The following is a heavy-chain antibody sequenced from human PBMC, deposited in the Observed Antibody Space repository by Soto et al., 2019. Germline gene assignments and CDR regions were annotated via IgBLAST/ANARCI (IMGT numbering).Heavy chain of an antibody. V-gene: IGHV4-34*01. J-gene: IGHJ4*02. CDR2: INHSGST. CDR1: GGSFSGYY. Sequence: ETLSLTCAVYGGSFSGYYCSWIRQPPGKGLEWIGEINHSGSTNYNPSLKSRVTISVDTSKNQFSLKLSSVTAADTAVYYCARDPGYSYGYNWGQGTLVTVSS. CDR3: ARDPGYSYGYN. D-gene: IGHD5-18*01.